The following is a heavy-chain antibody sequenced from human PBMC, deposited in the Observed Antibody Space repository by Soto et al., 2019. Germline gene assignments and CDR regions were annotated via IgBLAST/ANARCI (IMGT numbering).Heavy chain of an antibody. D-gene: IGHD5-12*01. V-gene: IGHV4-4*07. J-gene: IGHJ4*02. CDR1: GGSINTFY. CDR2: IFSSGST. Sequence: SETLSLTCTVSGGSINTFYWSWVRQPAGKGLEWIGRIFSSGSTSFNPSLERRVAMSVDTSKNHFSLNLSSVTAADMAVYYCAREGSYSAYNFAHGIQLWSFDFWGQGALVTVSS. CDR3: AREGSYSAYNFAHGIQLWSFDF.